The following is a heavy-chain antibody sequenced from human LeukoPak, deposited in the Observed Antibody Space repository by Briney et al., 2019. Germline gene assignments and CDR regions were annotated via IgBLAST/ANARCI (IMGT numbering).Heavy chain of an antibody. CDR3: ARERGYCSSTSCYREGLDY. CDR1: GYSISRGYY. J-gene: IGHJ4*02. Sequence: SETLSLTCAVSGYSISRGYYLGWIGQPPGKGLEWIGSIYHSGSTYYNPSLKSRVTISVDTSKNQFSLKLSSVTAADTAVYYCARERGYCSSTSCYREGLDYWGQGTLVTVSS. V-gene: IGHV4-38-2*02. D-gene: IGHD2-2*01. CDR2: IYHSGST.